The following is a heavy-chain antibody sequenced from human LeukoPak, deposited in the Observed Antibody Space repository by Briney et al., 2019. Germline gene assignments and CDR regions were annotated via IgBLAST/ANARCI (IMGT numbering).Heavy chain of an antibody. Sequence: ASVKVFCKASGYSFTNYNIHWVRQAPGQGPEGMEIINHSGDSTSYAQNFQERVIMTSDTCTNTVYMDMSSLRSEDTAFYYCARDSSPTYYNDSRSYFLYWAQGPLVTVPS. CDR1: GYSFTNYN. V-gene: IGHV1-46*01. J-gene: IGHJ4*02. CDR2: INHSGDST. CDR3: ARDSSPTYYNDSRSYFLY. D-gene: IGHD3-10*01.